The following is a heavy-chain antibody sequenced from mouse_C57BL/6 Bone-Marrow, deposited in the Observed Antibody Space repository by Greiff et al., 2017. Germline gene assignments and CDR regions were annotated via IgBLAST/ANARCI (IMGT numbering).Heavy chain of an antibody. Sequence: EVHLVESGGDLVKPGGSLKLSCAASGFTFSSYGMSWVRQTPDKSLEWVATISSGGSYTYYPDSVKGRFTISRDNAKNTLYLKMSSLECEETAMYYCARRDAYYGNSYVIYAMDYWGQGTSVTVSS. CDR2: ISSGGSYT. CDR1: GFTFSSYG. CDR3: ARRDAYYGNSYVIYAMDY. D-gene: IGHD1-1*01. V-gene: IGHV5-6*01. J-gene: IGHJ4*01.